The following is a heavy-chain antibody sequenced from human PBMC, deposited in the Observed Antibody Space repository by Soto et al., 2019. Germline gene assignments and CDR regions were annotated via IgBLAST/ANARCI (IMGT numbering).Heavy chain of an antibody. CDR2: IIPIFGTA. D-gene: IGHD6-13*01. CDR3: ARGDSSSWYLGY. J-gene: IGHJ4*02. Sequence: ASVKVSCKASGGTFSSYAISWVRQAPGQGLEWMGGIIPIFGTANYAQKFQGRVTITADESTSTAYMELSSLRSEDTAVYYCARGDSSSWYLGYWGQGTLVTVSS. V-gene: IGHV1-69*13. CDR1: GGTFSSYA.